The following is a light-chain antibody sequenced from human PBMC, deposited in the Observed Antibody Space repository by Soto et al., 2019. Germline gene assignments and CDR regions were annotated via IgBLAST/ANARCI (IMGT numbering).Light chain of an antibody. CDR2: QAS. CDR1: QHIDTW. Sequence: DIQMTQSPSTLSASVGDRVTITCRASQHIDTWLAWYQQRPGRVPKLLISQASTLQNGVPSRFSGSGSGTEFTLTISSLQPDDFATYFCQQYHTYGWSFGPGSKVEIK. J-gene: IGKJ1*01. CDR3: QQYHTYGWS. V-gene: IGKV1-5*03.